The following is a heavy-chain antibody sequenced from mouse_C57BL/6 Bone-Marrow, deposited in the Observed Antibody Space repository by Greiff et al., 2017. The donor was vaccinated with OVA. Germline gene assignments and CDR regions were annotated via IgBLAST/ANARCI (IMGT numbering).Heavy chain of an antibody. V-gene: IGHV14-2*01. J-gene: IGHJ4*01. CDR1: GFNIKDYY. CDR2: IDPEDGET. D-gene: IGHD1-1*01. Sequence: VQLKESGAELVKPGASVKLSCTASGFNIKDYYMHWVKQRTEQGLEWIGRIDPEDGETKYAPTFQGKATITADTSSNTAYLQLSSLTSEDTAVYYCAVPVTTVRMDYWGQGTSVTVSS. CDR3: AVPVTTVRMDY.